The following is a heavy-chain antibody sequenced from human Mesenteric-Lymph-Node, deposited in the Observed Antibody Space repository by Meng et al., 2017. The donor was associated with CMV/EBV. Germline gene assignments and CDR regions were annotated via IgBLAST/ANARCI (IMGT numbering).Heavy chain of an antibody. Sequence: SETLSLTCTVSGGSLISYYWSWIRQPPGKGLEWIGYIYYSGSTYHNPSLKSRVTISVDTSKNQFSLKLTSVTAADTAVYYCARYRGSGEGWFDPWGQGTLVTVSS. CDR1: GGSLISYY. V-gene: IGHV4-59*12. CDR3: ARYRGSGEGWFDP. D-gene: IGHD2-21*01. J-gene: IGHJ5*02. CDR2: IYYSGST.